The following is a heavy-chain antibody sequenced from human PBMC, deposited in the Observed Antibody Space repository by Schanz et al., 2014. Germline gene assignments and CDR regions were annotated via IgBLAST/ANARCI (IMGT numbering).Heavy chain of an antibody. Sequence: EVQLVESGGGLVQPGGSLRLSCSASGFNFSDYAMCWVRQAPGKGLEWVSSFNDGGVNKYYADSVKGRFTISSDNSKSTLYLQMSSLRAEGTAVYYCAKSQGSSFDSWGQGTLVTASS. D-gene: IGHD6-13*01. CDR3: AKSQGSSFDS. V-gene: IGHV3-23*04. CDR1: GFNFSDYA. CDR2: FNDGGVNK. J-gene: IGHJ4*02.